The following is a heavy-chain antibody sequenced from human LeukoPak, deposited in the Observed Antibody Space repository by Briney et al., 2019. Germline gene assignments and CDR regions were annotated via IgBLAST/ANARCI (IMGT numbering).Heavy chain of an antibody. CDR3: ARGGLSGYYYVAIDY. J-gene: IGHJ4*02. CDR2: IYHSGST. CDR1: GYSISSGYY. Sequence: PSETLSLTCTVSGYSISSGYYWGWIRQPPGKGLEWIGSIYHSGSTYYNPSLKSRVTISVDTSKNQFSLKLSSVSAADTAVYYCARGGLSGYYYVAIDYWGQGTLVTVSS. V-gene: IGHV4-38-2*02. D-gene: IGHD3-22*01.